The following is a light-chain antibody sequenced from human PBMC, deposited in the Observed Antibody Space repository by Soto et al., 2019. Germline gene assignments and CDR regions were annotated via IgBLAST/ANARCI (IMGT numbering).Light chain of an antibody. CDR2: EVS. Sequence: HSALTRPASASGSAGESVTISCTGTSSDVGGYNYVSWYQQHPGKAPKLMIYEVSKRPSGVPDRFSGSKSGNTASLTVSGLQAEDEADYYCSSYAGSNNFDVFGTGTKVTVL. CDR3: SSYAGSNNFDV. V-gene: IGLV2-8*01. CDR1: SSDVGGYNY. J-gene: IGLJ1*01.